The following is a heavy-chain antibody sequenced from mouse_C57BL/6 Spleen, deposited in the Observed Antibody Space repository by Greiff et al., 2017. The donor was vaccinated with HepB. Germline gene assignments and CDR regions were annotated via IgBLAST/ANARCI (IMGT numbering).Heavy chain of an antibody. V-gene: IGHV5-6*02. CDR2: ISSGGSYT. CDR1: GFTFSSYG. D-gene: IGHD1-1*01. J-gene: IGHJ4*01. CDR3: ARQITTVVAHYYAMDY. Sequence: DVKLVESGGDLVKPGGSLKLSCAASGFTFSSYGMSWVRQTPDKRLEWVATISSGGSYTYYPDSVKGRFTISRDNAKNTLYLQMSSLKSEDTAMYYCARQITTVVAHYYAMDYWGQGTSVTVSS.